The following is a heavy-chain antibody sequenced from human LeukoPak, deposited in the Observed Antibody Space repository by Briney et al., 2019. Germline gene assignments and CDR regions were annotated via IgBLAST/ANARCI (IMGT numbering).Heavy chain of an antibody. J-gene: IGHJ6*03. CDR1: GFTFSSYW. CDR2: IKQDGSEK. D-gene: IGHD6-13*01. CDR3: ARDRIEQQRTLGRSTTYYNYYYMDV. Sequence: PGGSLRLSCAASGFTFSSYWMSWVRQAPGKGLEWVANIKQDGSEKYYADSVKGRFTISRDNSKNTLYLQMNSLRLEDTAVYYCARDRIEQQRTLGRSTTYYNYYYMDVWGKGTTVTVSS. V-gene: IGHV3-7*01.